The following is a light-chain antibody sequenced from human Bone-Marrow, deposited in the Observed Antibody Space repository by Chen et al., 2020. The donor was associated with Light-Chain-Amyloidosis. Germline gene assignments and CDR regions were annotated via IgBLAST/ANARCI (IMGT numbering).Light chain of an antibody. CDR1: NIGSTS. Sequence: SYVLTQPSSVSVAPGQTATIACGGNNIGSTSVHWYQQTPGHAPLLVVYDDSDRPSGIPERLSSSNSGNTATLTISRVEAGDEADYYCQVWDRSSDRPVFGGGTKLTVL. CDR2: DDS. V-gene: IGLV3-21*02. CDR3: QVWDRSSDRPV. J-gene: IGLJ3*02.